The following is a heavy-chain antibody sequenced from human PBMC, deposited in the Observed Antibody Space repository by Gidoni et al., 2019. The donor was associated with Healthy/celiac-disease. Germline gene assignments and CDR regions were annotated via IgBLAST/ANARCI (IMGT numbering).Heavy chain of an antibody. V-gene: IGHV1-18*04. CDR2: SSAYNGNT. J-gene: IGHJ4*02. CDR3: ARDPDYCSSPICYPH. CDR1: GYTFTSYG. Sequence: QVQLVQSGAEVKKPGASVKVSCKASGYTFTSYGISWVRQAPGQGLEWMGWSSAYNGNTNYSQKLQGRVTMTTDTSTSTAYMEQRSLISDDTAVYYCARDPDYCSSPICYPHWGQGTLVTFSS. D-gene: IGHD2-2*01.